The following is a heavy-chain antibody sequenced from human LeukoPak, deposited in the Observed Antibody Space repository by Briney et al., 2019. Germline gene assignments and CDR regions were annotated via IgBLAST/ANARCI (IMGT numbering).Heavy chain of an antibody. CDR1: GFTFSNYW. Sequence: GGSLRLSCAASGFTFSNYWMRWVRQAPGKGLEWVATIKQDGSEKYYLDSVKGRFIISRENAKNPLYLQMNSLRAEDTAVYYCARSTAGLDYWGQGTLVTVSS. CDR3: ARSTAGLDY. D-gene: IGHD2-2*01. V-gene: IGHV3-7*01. CDR2: IKQDGSEK. J-gene: IGHJ4*02.